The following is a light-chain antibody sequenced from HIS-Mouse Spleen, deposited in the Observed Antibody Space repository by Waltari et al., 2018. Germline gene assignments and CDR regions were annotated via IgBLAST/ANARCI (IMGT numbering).Light chain of an antibody. J-gene: IGLJ2*01. CDR2: EDS. Sequence: SYELTQPPSVSVSPGQTARIPCPGDALPKKYAYWYQQYSGQAPVLVIYEDSKRPSGIPERFSGSSSGTMATLTISGAQVEDEADYYCYSTDSSGNHRVFGGGTKLTVL. CDR3: YSTDSSGNHRV. CDR1: ALPKKY. V-gene: IGLV3-10*01.